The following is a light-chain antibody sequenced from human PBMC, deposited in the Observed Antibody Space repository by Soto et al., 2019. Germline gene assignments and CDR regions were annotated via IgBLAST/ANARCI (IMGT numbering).Light chain of an antibody. CDR3: CSYAGSSTYV. V-gene: IGLV2-23*01. CDR1: SNDVGTYNL. J-gene: IGLJ1*01. Sequence: QSVLTQPDSGSGSPGQSITISCTGTSNDVGTYNLVSWYQHHPGKAPKLMIYEGSKRPSGVSNRFSGSKSGNTASLTISWLQAEDEADYYCCSYAGSSTYVFVTGTKVTVL. CDR2: EGS.